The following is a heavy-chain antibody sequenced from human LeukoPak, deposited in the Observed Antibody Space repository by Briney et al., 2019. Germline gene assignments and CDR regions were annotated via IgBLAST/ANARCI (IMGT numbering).Heavy chain of an antibody. J-gene: IGHJ4*02. V-gene: IGHV5-51*01. CDR1: GYSFTSYW. D-gene: IGHD6-13*01. CDR2: IYPGDSDT. Sequence: PGESLKISCKGSGYSFTSYWIGWVRQMPGKGLEWMGIIYPGDSDTRYSPSFQGQVTISADKSISTAYLQWSSLKASDTAIYYCARHEIPYSSRWPFDYWGQGTLVTVSS. CDR3: ARHEIPYSSRWPFDY.